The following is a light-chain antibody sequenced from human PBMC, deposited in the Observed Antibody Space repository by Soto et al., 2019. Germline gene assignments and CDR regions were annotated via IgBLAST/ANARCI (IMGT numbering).Light chain of an antibody. Sequence: QSVLTQPPSVSGAPGRRVTISGTGGSSNIGAGYDVHWYQQLPGTAPKLLIYGNSNRPSGVPDRFSGSKSGTSASLAITGLQAEDEADYYCQSYDSSLSGSVVFGGGTKVTVL. V-gene: IGLV1-40*01. CDR2: GNS. CDR3: QSYDSSLSGSVV. CDR1: SSNIGAGYD. J-gene: IGLJ2*01.